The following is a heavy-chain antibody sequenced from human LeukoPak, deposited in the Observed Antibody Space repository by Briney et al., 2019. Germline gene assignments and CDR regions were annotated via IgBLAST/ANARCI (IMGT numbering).Heavy chain of an antibody. CDR1: GYSISSGYY. CDR3: ARHRDAPYGGNCGFDP. D-gene: IGHD4-23*01. J-gene: IGHJ5*02. CDR2: IYHSGST. V-gene: IGHV4-38-2*01. Sequence: PSETLSLTCAVSGYSISSGYYWGWIRQPPGKGLEWIGSIYHSGSTYYNPSLKSRVTISVDTSKNQFSLKLSSVSAADTAVYYCARHRDAPYGGNCGFDPWGQGTLVTVSS.